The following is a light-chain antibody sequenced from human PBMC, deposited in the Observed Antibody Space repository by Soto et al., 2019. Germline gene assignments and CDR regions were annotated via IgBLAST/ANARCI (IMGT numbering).Light chain of an antibody. CDR2: GAS. CDR1: QSVSSSY. J-gene: IGKJ1*01. Sequence: EIVLTQSPGTLSLSPGERATLSCRASQSVSSSYLAWYQQKPGQAPRLLIYGASSRATGIPDRFSGSGSGTDFTLTISRLEPEDFATYYCQQYDSYSSGPFGQGTKVDIK. CDR3: QQYDSYSSGP. V-gene: IGKV3-20*01.